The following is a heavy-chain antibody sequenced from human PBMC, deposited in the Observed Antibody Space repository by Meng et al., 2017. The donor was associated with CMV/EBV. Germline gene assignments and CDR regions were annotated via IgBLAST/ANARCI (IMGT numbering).Heavy chain of an antibody. J-gene: IGHJ4*02. D-gene: IGHD2-8*01. CDR2: IAHDGSAK. CDR1: GFTFSSSA. V-gene: IGHV3-30*02. Sequence: VDAGGGVVPPGGSLGRSCAAFGFTFSSSAMHWVRQPPGKGLEWVSFIAHDGSAKTYTDSVKGRFTISRDDSENTVYLEMNSLRVEDTAVYYCAKDLYYSFDYWGQGTLVTVSS. CDR3: AKDLYYSFDY.